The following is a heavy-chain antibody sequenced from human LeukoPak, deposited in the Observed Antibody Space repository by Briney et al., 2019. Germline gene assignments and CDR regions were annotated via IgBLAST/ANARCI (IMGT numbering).Heavy chain of an antibody. Sequence: GGSLRLSCAASGFTFSSCAMHWVRQAPGKGLEWVAVISYDGSNKYYADSVKGRFTISRDNSKNTLYLQMNSPRAEDTAVYYCGRDSSGYFPYWGQGTLVTVSS. CDR3: GRDSSGYFPY. CDR2: ISYDGSNK. J-gene: IGHJ4*02. D-gene: IGHD3-22*01. CDR1: GFTFSSCA. V-gene: IGHV3-30-3*01.